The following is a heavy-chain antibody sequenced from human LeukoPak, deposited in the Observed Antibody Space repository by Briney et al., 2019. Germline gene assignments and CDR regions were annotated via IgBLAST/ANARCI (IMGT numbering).Heavy chain of an antibody. CDR2: INWNGGST. V-gene: IGHV3-20*04. CDR1: GFTFDDYG. Sequence: AGGSLRLSCAASGFTFDDYGMSWVRQAPGKGLEWVSGINWNGGSTGYADSVKGRFTISRDNAKNSLYLQMNSLRAEDTAVYYCARQYCSSTSCYREGGFPPHYYYYMDVWGKGTTVTVSS. D-gene: IGHD2-2*02. J-gene: IGHJ6*03. CDR3: ARQYCSSTSCYREGGFPPHYYYYMDV.